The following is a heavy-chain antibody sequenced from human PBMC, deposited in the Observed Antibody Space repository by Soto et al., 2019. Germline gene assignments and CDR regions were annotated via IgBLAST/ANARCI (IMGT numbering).Heavy chain of an antibody. D-gene: IGHD3-10*01. J-gene: IGHJ5*02. CDR3: ARNRFGVWGWFDP. Sequence: VASVKVSCKASGYTFTGYYMHWVRQAPGQGLEWMGWINPNSGGTNYAQKFQGRVTMTRDTSISTAYMELSRLRSDDTAVYYCARNRFGVWGWFDPWGQGTLVTVSP. CDR2: INPNSGGT. V-gene: IGHV1-2*02. CDR1: GYTFTGYY.